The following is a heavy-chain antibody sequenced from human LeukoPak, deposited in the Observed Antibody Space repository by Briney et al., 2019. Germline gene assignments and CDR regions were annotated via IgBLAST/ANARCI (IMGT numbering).Heavy chain of an antibody. V-gene: IGHV3-43D*03. CDR1: GFTFDDYA. CDR2: ITWDGDNT. J-gene: IGHJ4*02. Sequence: GGSLRLSCAASGFTFDDYAMHWVRQAPGKGLEWVSLITWDGDNTYYADSVKGRFTISRDNTKNSLYLQMHGLRADDTALYYCAKDRSDSGGYYFDYWGQGTLVTVSS. CDR3: AKDRSDSGGYYFDY. D-gene: IGHD3-22*01.